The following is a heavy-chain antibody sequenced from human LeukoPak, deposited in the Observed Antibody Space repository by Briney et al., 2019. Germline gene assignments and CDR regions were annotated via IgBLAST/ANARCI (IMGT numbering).Heavy chain of an antibody. CDR1: GFTFSTYA. Sequence: GGSLRLSCTASGFTFSTYAMTWVRQALGKGLEWVSVISHGGDSAWYADSVKGRFTISRDNSKSTLFLQMNSLRADDTAIYYCAKGRSGWYEGLDYWGQGILVTVSS. CDR2: ISHGGDSA. V-gene: IGHV3-23*01. J-gene: IGHJ4*02. D-gene: IGHD6-19*01. CDR3: AKGRSGWYEGLDY.